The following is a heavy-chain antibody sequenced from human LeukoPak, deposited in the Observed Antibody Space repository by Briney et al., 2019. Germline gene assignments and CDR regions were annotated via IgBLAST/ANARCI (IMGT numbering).Heavy chain of an antibody. V-gene: IGHV4-4*07. CDR1: GGSISTYY. CDR3: ARVGVQWLVDY. J-gene: IGHJ4*02. D-gene: IGHD6-19*01. CDR2: IYKSGSS. Sequence: SETLSLTCSVSGGSISTYYWSWIRQSAGKGLEWIGRIYKSGSSNYNPSLKSRVSMSVDSSKNHFSLNLTSVTAEDTAVYYCARVGVQWLVDYWGQGTLVTVSS.